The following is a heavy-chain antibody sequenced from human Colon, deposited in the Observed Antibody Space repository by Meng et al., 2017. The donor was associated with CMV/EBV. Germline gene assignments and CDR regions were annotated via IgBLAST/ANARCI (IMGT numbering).Heavy chain of an antibody. CDR3: ARDGGWYEYYFDY. CDR1: GFNFNGSW. CDR2: IKHDGVEK. Sequence: GGSLRLSCVASGFNFNGSWMNWVRQAPGKGLEWVAKIKHDGVEKYYVDSVRGRFTISRDNARNSLYLQMNSLGADDTAVYYCARDGGWYEYYFDYWGQGIPVTVSS. V-gene: IGHV3-7*01. D-gene: IGHD6-13*01. J-gene: IGHJ4*02.